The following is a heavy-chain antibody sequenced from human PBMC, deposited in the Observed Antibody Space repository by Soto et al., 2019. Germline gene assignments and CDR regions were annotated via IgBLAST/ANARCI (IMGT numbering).Heavy chain of an antibody. J-gene: IGHJ3*02. CDR1: GFTFSSYG. CDR3: AKGYGGQQLTRGDAFDI. Sequence: QVQLVESGGGVVQPGRSLRLSCAASGFTFSSYGMHWVRQAPGKGLEWVTFISYDGSSKDYAESVKGRFTISRDNSKNTLYLQMNSLRVEDRAVYYCAKGYGGQQLTRGDAFDIWGQGTMVTVSS. D-gene: IGHD6-13*01. V-gene: IGHV3-30*18. CDR2: ISYDGSSK.